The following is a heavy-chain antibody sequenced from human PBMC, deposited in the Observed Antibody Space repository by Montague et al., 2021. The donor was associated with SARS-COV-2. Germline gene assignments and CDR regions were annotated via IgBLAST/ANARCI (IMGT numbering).Heavy chain of an antibody. CDR1: GDSVSSNSAA. CDR2: TYYRSKWYN. V-gene: IGHV6-1*01. J-gene: IGHJ6*02. CDR3: ARGADRYYFYGMDV. Sequence: SVIPGDSVSSNSAAWNWIRQSPSRGLEWLGRTYYRSKWYNEYAVSVNSRITINPDTSKNQFSLQVNSVTPEDTAVYYCARGADRYYFYGMDVWGQGTTVTVSS. D-gene: IGHD6-19*01.